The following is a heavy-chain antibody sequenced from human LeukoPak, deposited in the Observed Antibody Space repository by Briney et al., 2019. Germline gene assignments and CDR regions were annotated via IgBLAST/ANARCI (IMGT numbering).Heavy chain of an antibody. J-gene: IGHJ4*02. D-gene: IGHD3-3*01. CDR2: IYHSGST. V-gene: IGHV4-4*02. CDR3: ARNWIFGVVPPGY. CDR1: GGSISSSNW. Sequence: SETLSLTCAVSGGSISSSNWGSWVRQPPGKGLGWIGEIYHSGSTNYIPSLKSRFTISVDKSKNQFSLKLSSVTAADTAVYYCARNWIFGVVPPGYWGQGTLVTVSS.